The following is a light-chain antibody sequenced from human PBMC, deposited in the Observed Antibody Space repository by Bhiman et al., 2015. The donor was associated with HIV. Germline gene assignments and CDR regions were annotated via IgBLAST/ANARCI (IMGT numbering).Light chain of an antibody. CDR2: QDS. CDR3: QAWDRNSAV. V-gene: IGLV3-1*01. J-gene: IGLJ2*01. CDR1: SSNIGAGYD. Sequence: VLTQPPSVSGAPGQRVTISCTGNSSNIGAGYDVHWYQQKARQSPVLVIYQDSKRPSGIPERFSGTNSGNTATLTISGTQALDEADYYCQAWDRNSAVFGGGTKLTVL.